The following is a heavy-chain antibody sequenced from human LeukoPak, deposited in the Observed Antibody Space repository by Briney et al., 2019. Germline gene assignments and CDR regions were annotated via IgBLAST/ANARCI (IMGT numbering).Heavy chain of an antibody. V-gene: IGHV4-30-4*01. D-gene: IGHD3-22*01. CDR2: MYYSGST. CDR3: ARPYYYDSRIDP. CDR1: GVSISSGDYY. Sequence: PSETLSLTCTVSGVSISSGDYYWSWIRQPPGKGLEWIGYMYYSGSTYYNPSLKSRVTISLDTSKIQFSLKLSSVTAADTAVYYCARPYYYDSRIDPWGQGTLVTVSS. J-gene: IGHJ5*02.